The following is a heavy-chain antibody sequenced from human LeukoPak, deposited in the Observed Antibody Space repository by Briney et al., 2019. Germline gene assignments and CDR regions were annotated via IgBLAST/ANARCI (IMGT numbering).Heavy chain of an antibody. J-gene: IGHJ4*02. V-gene: IGHV4-34*01. Sequence: PSETLSLTCAVYGGSFSGYYWSWIRQPPGKGLEWIGSIYYSGSTYYNPSLKSRVTISVDTSKNQFSLKLSSVTAADTAVYYCARSTPDFDYWGQGTLVTVSS. CDR1: GGSFSGYY. CDR2: IYYSGST. CDR3: ARSTPDFDY. D-gene: IGHD5/OR15-5a*01.